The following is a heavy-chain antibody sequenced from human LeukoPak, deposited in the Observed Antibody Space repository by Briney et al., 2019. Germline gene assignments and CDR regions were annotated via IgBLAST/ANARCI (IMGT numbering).Heavy chain of an antibody. CDR2: IYNSGGT. CDR1: GGFISSGFYY. V-gene: IGHV4-30-4*01. CDR3: ASSPDYGDF. Sequence: SQTLSLTCTVSGGFISSGFYYWSWIRQPPGKGLEWIGYIYNSGGTSYNPSLKSRVTISVDTSKNQFSLKLRSVTAADTAVYCCASSPDYGDFWGQGTLVTVSS. J-gene: IGHJ4*02.